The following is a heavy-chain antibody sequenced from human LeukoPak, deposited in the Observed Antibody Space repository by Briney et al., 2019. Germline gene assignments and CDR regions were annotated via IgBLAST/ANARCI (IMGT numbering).Heavy chain of an antibody. V-gene: IGHV1-69*05. CDR3: ALNEVAGTGGWFDP. Sequence: SVKVSCKASGGTFSSYAISWVRQAPGQGLEWMGGIIPIFGTANYAQKFQGRVTITTDESTSTAYMELSSLRSEDTAVYYCALNEVAGTGGWFDPWGQGTLVTVSS. CDR1: GGTFSSYA. J-gene: IGHJ5*02. D-gene: IGHD6-19*01. CDR2: IIPIFGTA.